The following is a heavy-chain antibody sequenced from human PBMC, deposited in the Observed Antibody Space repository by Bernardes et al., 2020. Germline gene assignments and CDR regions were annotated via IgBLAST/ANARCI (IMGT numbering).Heavy chain of an antibody. J-gene: IGHJ4*02. CDR3: AHIGGSYSLGIFDY. CDR2: IYWDDDK. CDR1: GFSLSTSGVG. V-gene: IGHV2-5*02. D-gene: IGHD1-26*01. Sequence: SGPTLVKPTQTLTLTCTFSGFSLSTSGVGVGWIRQPPGKALEWLALIYWDDDKRYSPSLKSRLTITKDTSKNQVVLTMTNMDPVDTATYYCAHIGGSYSLGIFDYWGQGTLVTVSS.